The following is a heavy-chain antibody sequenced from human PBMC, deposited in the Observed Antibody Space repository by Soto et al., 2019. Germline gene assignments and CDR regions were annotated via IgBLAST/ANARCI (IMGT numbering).Heavy chain of an antibody. CDR3: ARDQDRRFDP. J-gene: IGHJ5*02. CDR2: IYYSGST. V-gene: IGHV4-59*01. CDR1: GGSISSYY. Sequence: QVQLQESGPGLVKPSETLSLTCTVSGGSISSYYWSWIRQPPGKGLEWIGYIYYSGSTNYNPSLKSRVTISVDTSKNQFSLKLSSVTAADTAVYYCARDQDRRFDPWGQGTLVTVSS. D-gene: IGHD2-15*01.